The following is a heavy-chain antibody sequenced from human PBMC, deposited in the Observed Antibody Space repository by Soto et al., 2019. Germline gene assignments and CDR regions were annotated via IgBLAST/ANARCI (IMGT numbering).Heavy chain of an antibody. Sequence: AETLSLTCTASGGSISSRSYYWGWIRQPPGKGLEWIGSIYYSGSTYYNPSLKSRVTISVDTSKNQFSLKLTSVTAADTAVYYCARLSDTASSWYSYWFDPWGQGTLVTVTS. CDR3: ARLSDTASSWYSYWFDP. CDR2: IYYSGST. CDR1: GGSISSRSYY. J-gene: IGHJ5*02. V-gene: IGHV4-39*01. D-gene: IGHD6-13*01.